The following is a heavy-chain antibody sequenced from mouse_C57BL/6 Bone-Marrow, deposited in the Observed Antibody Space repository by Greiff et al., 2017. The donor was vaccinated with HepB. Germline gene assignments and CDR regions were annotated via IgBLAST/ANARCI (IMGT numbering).Heavy chain of an antibody. J-gene: IGHJ2*01. V-gene: IGHV1-15*01. CDR2: IDPETGGT. Sequence: VKVVESGAELVRPGASVTLSCKASGYTFTDYEMHWVKQTPVHGLEWIGAIDPETGGTAYNQKFKGKAILTADKSSSTAYMELRSLTSEDSAVYYCTRRGYYGTYWGQGTTLTVSS. CDR1: GYTFTDYE. D-gene: IGHD1-1*01. CDR3: TRRGYYGTY.